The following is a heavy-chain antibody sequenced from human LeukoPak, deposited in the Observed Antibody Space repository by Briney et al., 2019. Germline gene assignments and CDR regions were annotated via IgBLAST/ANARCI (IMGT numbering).Heavy chain of an antibody. J-gene: IGHJ4*02. Sequence: GGSLRLSCAASGFTFSNYWMSWVRQAPGKGLEWVANIKQDGSEKHYVDSVKGRFTISTDNAKNSMDLQMNSLRAEDTAVYYCASADSHYYDSGGYLHWGQGTLVTVSS. CDR1: GFTFSNYW. CDR3: ASADSHYYDSGGYLH. CDR2: IKQDGSEK. V-gene: IGHV3-7*01. D-gene: IGHD3-22*01.